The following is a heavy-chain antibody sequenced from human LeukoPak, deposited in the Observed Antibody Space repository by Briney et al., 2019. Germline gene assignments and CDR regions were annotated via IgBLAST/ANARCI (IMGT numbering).Heavy chain of an antibody. J-gene: IGHJ6*02. V-gene: IGHV4-34*01. D-gene: IGHD2-2*01. CDR2: INHSGST. Sequence: SETLSLTCAVYGGSFSGYYWSWIRQPPGKGLEWIGEINHSGSTNYNPSLKSRVTISVDTSKNQFSLKLSSVTAADTAVYYCARGPRYCSSTSYQRIMPRNYGMDVWGQGTTVTVSS. CDR1: GGSFSGYY. CDR3: ARGPRYCSSTSYQRIMPRNYGMDV.